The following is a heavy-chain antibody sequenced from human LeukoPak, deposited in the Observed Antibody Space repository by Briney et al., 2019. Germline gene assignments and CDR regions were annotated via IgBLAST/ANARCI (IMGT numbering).Heavy chain of an antibody. Sequence: PGGSLRLSCAASGSDFSSHGMNWVRQAPGKGLEWVSTINFNGGRTYYADSVKGRFSVSRDNSKNTLYLQMNSLRVEDTAVYYCAKGGRGSWAGNTGDWGQGTLVSVSS. CDR3: AKGGRGSWAGNTGD. J-gene: IGHJ4*02. D-gene: IGHD3-10*01. V-gene: IGHV3-23*01. CDR2: INFNGGRT. CDR1: GSDFSSHG.